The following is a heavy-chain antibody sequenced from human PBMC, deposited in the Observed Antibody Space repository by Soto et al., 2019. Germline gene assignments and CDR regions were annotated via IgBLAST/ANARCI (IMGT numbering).Heavy chain of an antibody. D-gene: IGHD1-26*01. V-gene: IGHV1-18*01. Sequence: QFQLVQSGAEVKKPGASMKVSCRASGYTFRNYGVTWVRQSPGQGLEWIGWVSAFNGDRNYAQKFQGRVTMTTDTSTSTAYMELKSLRSQDTDVDYCARTPGSWSYSSFWGQGTLVTVSA. CDR2: VSAFNGDR. CDR1: GYTFRNYG. CDR3: ARTPGSWSYSSF. J-gene: IGHJ4*02.